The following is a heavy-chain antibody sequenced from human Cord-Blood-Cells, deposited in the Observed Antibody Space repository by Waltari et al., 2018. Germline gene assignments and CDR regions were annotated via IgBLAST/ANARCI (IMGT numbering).Heavy chain of an antibody. CDR1: GGSFRGYY. CDR3: ANSGYSSSWYGFDY. D-gene: IGHD6-13*01. CDR2: INHSGST. Sequence: QVQLQQWGAGLLKPSETLSLTCAVSGGSFRGYYWSGIRQHPGRGPEWIGEINHSGSTNYNPSLKSRVTISVDTSKNQFSLKLSSVTAADTAVYYCANSGYSSSWYGFDYWGQGTLVTVSS. V-gene: IGHV4-34*01. J-gene: IGHJ4*02.